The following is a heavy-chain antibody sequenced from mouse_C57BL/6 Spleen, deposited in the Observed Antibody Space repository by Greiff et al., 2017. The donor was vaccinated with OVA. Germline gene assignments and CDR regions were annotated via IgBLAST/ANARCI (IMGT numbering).Heavy chain of an antibody. CDR3: ARDGYHYFDY. CDR2: INPNNGGT. CDR1: GYTFTDYY. D-gene: IGHD2-3*01. J-gene: IGHJ2*01. V-gene: IGHV1-26*01. Sequence: VQLQQSGPELVKPGASVKISCKASGYTFTDYYMNWVKQSHGKSLEWIGDINPNNGGTSYNQKFKGKATLTVDKSSSTAYMELRSLTSEDSAVYYCARDGYHYFDYWGQGTTLTVSS.